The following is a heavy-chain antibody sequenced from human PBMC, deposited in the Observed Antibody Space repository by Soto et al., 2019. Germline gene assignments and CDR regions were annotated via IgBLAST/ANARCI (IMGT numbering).Heavy chain of an antibody. Sequence: PSETLSLTCTVSGGSVTNSIYYWGWIGHSPGKGLEWIGKINHSGSTNYNPSLKSRVTISVDTSKNQFSLKLSSVTAADTAVYYCARGIRYCTNGVCYRDRIDYWGQGTVVTVSS. CDR3: ARGIRYCTNGVCYRDRIDY. J-gene: IGHJ4*02. V-gene: IGHV4-39*07. CDR1: GGSVTNSIYY. D-gene: IGHD2-8*01. CDR2: INHSGST.